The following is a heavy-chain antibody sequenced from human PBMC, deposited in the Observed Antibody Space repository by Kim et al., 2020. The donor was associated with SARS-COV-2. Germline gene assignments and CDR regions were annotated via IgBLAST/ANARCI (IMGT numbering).Heavy chain of an antibody. J-gene: IGHJ4*02. CDR2: IYYSGST. Sequence: SETLSHTCTVSGGSVSSGSYYWSWIRQPPGKGLEWIGYIYYSGSTNYNPSLKSRVTISVDTSKNQFSLKLSSVTAADTAVYYCARDPRYFDWLLPQWGQGTLVTVSS. D-gene: IGHD3-9*01. V-gene: IGHV4-61*01. CDR1: GGSVSSGSYY. CDR3: ARDPRYFDWLLPQ.